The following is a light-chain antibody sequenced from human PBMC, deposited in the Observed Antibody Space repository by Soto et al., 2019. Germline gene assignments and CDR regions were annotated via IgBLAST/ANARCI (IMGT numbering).Light chain of an antibody. CDR2: DVT. J-gene: IGLJ3*02. V-gene: IGLV2-11*01. CDR1: TSDVGGYNY. CDR3: CSYVARYRLV. Sequence: QSALTQPPSVSAPPGQSVTISCAGTTSDVGGYNYVSWYQQKSGEVPKLLIFDVTNRPSGVPDRFSGSKYGDTAFLTISGLQVADESDYFCCSYVARYRLVFGGGTKVTVL.